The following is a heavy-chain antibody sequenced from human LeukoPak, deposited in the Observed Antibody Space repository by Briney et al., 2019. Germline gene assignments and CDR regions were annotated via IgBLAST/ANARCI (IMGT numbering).Heavy chain of an antibody. CDR2: ISTYNGNK. V-gene: IGHV1-18*01. Sequence: ASVKVSCKASGYTFTSSGISWVRQAPGQGLEWMGWISTYNGNKNLAQKLQDRVTMTTDTSTSTAYMELRSLRSDDTAVYYCACPKSRGAFDIWGQGTVVTVSS. CDR1: GYTFTSSG. D-gene: IGHD3-10*01. CDR3: ACPKSRGAFDI. J-gene: IGHJ3*02.